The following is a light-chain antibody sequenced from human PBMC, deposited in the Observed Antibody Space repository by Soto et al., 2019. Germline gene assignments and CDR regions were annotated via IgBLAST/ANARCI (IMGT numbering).Light chain of an antibody. CDR1: QSVSSSY. J-gene: IGKJ5*01. V-gene: IGKV3-11*01. Sequence: ELVLTQSPGTLSLSPGERATLSCRASQSVSSSYLAWYQQKPGQAPRLLIYDASNRATGIPARFSGSGSGTDFTLTISSLEPEDFAVYYCQQRSNWPAITFGQGTRLEIK. CDR2: DAS. CDR3: QQRSNWPAIT.